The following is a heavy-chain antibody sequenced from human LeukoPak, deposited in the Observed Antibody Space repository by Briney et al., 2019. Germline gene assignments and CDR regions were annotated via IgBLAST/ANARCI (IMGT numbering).Heavy chain of an antibody. D-gene: IGHD3-10*01. CDR1: GGSFSGYY. CDR2: INHSGST. J-gene: IGHJ5*02. CDR3: ARRANLYYYGSGTKGFDP. V-gene: IGHV4-34*01. Sequence: SSETLSLTCAVYGGSFSGYYWSWIRQPPGKGLEWIGEINHSGSTNYNPSLKSRVTISVDTSKDQFSLKLSSVTAADTAVYYCARRANLYYYGSGTKGFDPWGQGTLVTVSS.